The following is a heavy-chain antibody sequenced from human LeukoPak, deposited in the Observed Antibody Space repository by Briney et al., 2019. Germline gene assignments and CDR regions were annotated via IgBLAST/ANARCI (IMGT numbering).Heavy chain of an antibody. J-gene: IGHJ4*02. CDR1: GFTVSSNY. Sequence: GGSLRLSCAASGFTVSSNYMSWVRQAPGKGLEWVSVIYSGGSTYYADSVKGRFTISRDNSKNTLYLQMNSLRAEDTAVYYCARVGDGDYFDYWGQGTLVTVSS. CDR3: ARVGDGDYFDY. D-gene: IGHD2-21*01. V-gene: IGHV3-53*01. CDR2: IYSGGST.